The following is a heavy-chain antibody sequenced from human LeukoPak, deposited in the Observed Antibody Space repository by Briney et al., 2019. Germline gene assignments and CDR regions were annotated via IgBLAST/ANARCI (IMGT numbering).Heavy chain of an antibody. CDR1: GFTVGNNY. J-gene: IGHJ5*02. CDR3: ARDFWVHGSNYGA. Sequence: GGSLRLSCAASGFTVGNNYKTWVRQAPGKGLECVSVIYSSGTTYYRDSVKGRFNISRDHSKNTLYLQMNSLRTDDTAVYYCARDFWVHGSNYGAWGQGTPVTVSS. V-gene: IGHV3-66*03. CDR2: IYSSGTT. D-gene: IGHD1-26*01.